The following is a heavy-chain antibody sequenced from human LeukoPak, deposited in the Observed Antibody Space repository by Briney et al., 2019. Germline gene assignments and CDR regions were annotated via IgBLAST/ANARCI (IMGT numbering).Heavy chain of an antibody. Sequence: PSETLSLTCTVSGGSVSSGSYYWSWIRQPPGKGLEWIGYIYYSGSTNYNPSLKSRVTTSVDTSKNQFSLKLSSVTAADTAVYYCARNWEAGDWFDPWGQGTLVTVSS. J-gene: IGHJ5*02. CDR3: ARNWEAGDWFDP. CDR1: GGSVSSGSYY. V-gene: IGHV4-61*01. CDR2: IYYSGST. D-gene: IGHD6-13*01.